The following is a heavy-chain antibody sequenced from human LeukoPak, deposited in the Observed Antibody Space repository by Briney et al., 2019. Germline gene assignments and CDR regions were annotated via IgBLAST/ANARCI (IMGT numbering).Heavy chain of an antibody. CDR3: ARAGLWWPDINFDY. CDR1: GGSISSYY. Sequence: KSSETLSLTCTVSGGSISSYYWSWIRQPPGRGLEWIGYIYYSGSTNYNPSLKSRVTISVDTSKNQFSLKLSSVTAADTAVYYCARAGLWWPDINFDYWGQGTLVTVSS. J-gene: IGHJ4*02. V-gene: IGHV4-59*01. CDR2: IYYSGST. D-gene: IGHD2-21*01.